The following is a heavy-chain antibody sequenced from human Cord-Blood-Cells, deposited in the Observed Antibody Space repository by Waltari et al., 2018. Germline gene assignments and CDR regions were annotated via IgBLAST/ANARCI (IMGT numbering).Heavy chain of an antibody. CDR3: ARHALGGNCSGGSCYCDY. V-gene: IGHV4-34*01. CDR2: INHSGST. CDR1: GGSFSGYY. D-gene: IGHD2-15*01. J-gene: IGHJ4*02. Sequence: QVQLQQWGAGLLKPSETLSLTCAVYGGSFSGYYWSWIRQPPGKGLEWIGAINHSGSTNYTPALKRRVTISVDTSKNQFSLKLGSVTAADTAVYYCARHALGGNCSGGSCYCDYWGQGTLVTVSS.